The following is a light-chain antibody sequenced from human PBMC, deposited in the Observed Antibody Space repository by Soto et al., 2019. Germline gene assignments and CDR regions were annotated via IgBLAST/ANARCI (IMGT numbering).Light chain of an antibody. Sequence: EIVLTQSPATLSLSPGERATLSYRASQSVSSYLAWYQQKPGQGPRLLIYDASNRATGIPARFSGSGSGTDFTLTISSLEPEDFAVYYCQQRGNWPLTFGGGTKVEIK. CDR3: QQRGNWPLT. CDR1: QSVSSY. CDR2: DAS. J-gene: IGKJ4*01. V-gene: IGKV3-11*01.